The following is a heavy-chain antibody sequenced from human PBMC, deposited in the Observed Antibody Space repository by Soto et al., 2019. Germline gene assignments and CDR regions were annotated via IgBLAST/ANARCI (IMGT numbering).Heavy chain of an antibody. CDR1: GGSFSGYY. V-gene: IGHV4-34*01. CDR3: ARTRMLYPYYYGSGSYYFDY. CDR2: INHSGST. Sequence: KTSETLSLTCAVYGGSFSGYYWSWIRQPPGKGLEWIGEINHSGSTNYNPSLTSRVTISVDTSKNQFSLKLSSVTAADTAVYYCARTRMLYPYYYGSGSYYFDYWGQGTLVTVSS. D-gene: IGHD3-10*01. J-gene: IGHJ4*02.